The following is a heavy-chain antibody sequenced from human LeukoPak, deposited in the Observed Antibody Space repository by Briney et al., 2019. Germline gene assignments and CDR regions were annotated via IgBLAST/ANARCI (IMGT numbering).Heavy chain of an antibody. CDR1: GFTISSYW. D-gene: IGHD2-15*01. CDR2: IKQDGSEK. CDR3: ARDSCSGGSCYPPDASDY. Sequence: GGSLRLSCAASGFTISSYWMSWVRQAPGKGLEWVANIKQDGSEKYYVDSVKGRFTISRDNAKNSLYLQMNSLRAEDTAVYYCARDSCSGGSCYPPDASDYWGQGTLVTVSS. J-gene: IGHJ4*02. V-gene: IGHV3-7*01.